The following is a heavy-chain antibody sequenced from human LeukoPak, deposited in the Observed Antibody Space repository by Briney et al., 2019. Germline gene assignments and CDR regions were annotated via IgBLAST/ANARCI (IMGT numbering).Heavy chain of an antibody. CDR3: ARDNSEEQWLTYYFDY. Sequence: SETLSLTCTVSGGSISSYYWSWIRQPPGKGLEWIGYIYYSGSTYYNPSLKSRVTISVDTSKNQFSLKLSSVTAADTAVYYCARDNSEEQWLTYYFDYWGQGTLVTVSS. J-gene: IGHJ4*02. D-gene: IGHD6-19*01. CDR2: IYYSGST. CDR1: GGSISSYY. V-gene: IGHV4-59*12.